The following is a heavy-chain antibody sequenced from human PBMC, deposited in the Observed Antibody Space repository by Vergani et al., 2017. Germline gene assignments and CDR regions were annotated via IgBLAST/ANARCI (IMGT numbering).Heavy chain of an antibody. D-gene: IGHD3-22*01. V-gene: IGHV4-4*03. CDR1: GGSISSSNW. Sequence: QVQLQESGPGLVKPPGTLSLTCAVSGGSISSSNWWSWVRQPPGKGLEWIGEIYHSGSTNYNPSLKSRVTISVDTSKNQFSLKLSSVTAADTAVYYCARLTYYYDSSGYWVDWFDPWGQGTLVTVSS. CDR3: ARLTYYYDSSGYWVDWFDP. J-gene: IGHJ5*02. CDR2: IYHSGST.